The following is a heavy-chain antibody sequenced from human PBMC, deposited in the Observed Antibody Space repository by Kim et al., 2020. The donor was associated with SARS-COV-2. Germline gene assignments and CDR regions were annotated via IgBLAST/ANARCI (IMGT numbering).Heavy chain of an antibody. CDR2: IHNSGGNT. V-gene: IGHV3-23*01. D-gene: IGHD6-13*01. Sequence: GGSLRLSCAVSGFTVSDHAMSWVRQAPGKGLEWVSAIHNSGGNTYYSDPVKGRFTVSRDDSKNTLYLQMNSLRAEDTAVYYCAKVNWEASAGTHSWGQGTLVTVSS. CDR1: GFTVSDHA. CDR3: AKVNWEASAGTHS. J-gene: IGHJ4*02.